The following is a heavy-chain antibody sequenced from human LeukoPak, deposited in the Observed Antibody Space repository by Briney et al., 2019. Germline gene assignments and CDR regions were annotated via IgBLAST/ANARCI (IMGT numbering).Heavy chain of an antibody. CDR3: ASQPGASFDY. CDR1: GFTFSSYG. CDR2: ISYDGSNK. J-gene: IGHJ4*02. V-gene: IGHV3-30*03. Sequence: PGGSLRLSCAASGFTFSSYGMHWVRQAPGKGLEWVAVISYDGSNKYYADSVKGRFTISRDNSKNTLYLQMNSLRAEDTAVYYCASQPGASFDYWGQGTLVTVSS. D-gene: IGHD1-14*01.